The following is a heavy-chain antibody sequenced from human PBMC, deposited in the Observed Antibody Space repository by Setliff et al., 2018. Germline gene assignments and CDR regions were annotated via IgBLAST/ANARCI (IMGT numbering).Heavy chain of an antibody. CDR2: ISAYNDNT. CDR1: GYIFRSYG. J-gene: IGHJ4*02. CDR3: VRVTSGRLDFDY. V-gene: IGHV1-18*04. Sequence: ASVKVSCKASGYIFRSYGINWMRQAPGQGFEWMGWISAYNDNTKSAQKFQGRITKTTDTSTSTSYMELRSLRSDDTAVYYCVRVTSGRLDFDYWGQGTPVTVSS. D-gene: IGHD6-19*01.